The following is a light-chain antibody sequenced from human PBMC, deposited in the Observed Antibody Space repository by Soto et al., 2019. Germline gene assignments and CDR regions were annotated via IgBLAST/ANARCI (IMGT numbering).Light chain of an antibody. CDR1: SSNIGRST. CDR3: ESWDDSLNGVI. J-gene: IGLJ2*01. V-gene: IGLV1-44*01. Sequence: QSVLTQPPSASGTPGQTVTISCSGGSSNIGRSTVNWYQQLPGTAPRLLIYLNDQRPSGVPDRFSGSKSGTSASLAISGLQSEDEADYYCESWDDSLNGVIFGGGTKITVL. CDR2: LND.